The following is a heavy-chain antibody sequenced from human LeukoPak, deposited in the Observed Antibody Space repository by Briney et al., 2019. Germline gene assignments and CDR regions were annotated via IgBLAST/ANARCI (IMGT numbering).Heavy chain of an antibody. V-gene: IGHV3-9*01. CDR2: ISWNSGSI. J-gene: IGHJ1*01. CDR3: AKDIGGDGEYFQH. CDR1: GFTFDDYA. D-gene: IGHD2-21*02. Sequence: PGGSLRLSCAASGFTFDDYAMHWVRQAPGKGLEWVSGISWNSGSIGYADSVKGRFTISRDNAKNSLYLQMNSLRAEDTALYYCAKDIGGDGEYFQHWGQGTLVTVSS.